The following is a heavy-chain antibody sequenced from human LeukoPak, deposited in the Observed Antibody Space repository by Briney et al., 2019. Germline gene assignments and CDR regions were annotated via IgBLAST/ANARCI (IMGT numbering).Heavy chain of an antibody. CDR2: IYPGDSDT. CDR1: GNSFTSYW. J-gene: IGHJ4*02. Sequence: GESLKISFKGSGNSFTSYWIGWVRQMPGKGLEWMGIIYPGDSDTRYSPSFQGQVTISADKSISTAYLQWSSLKASDPAMYYCARLAPGLRFLEWLSGFDYWGQGTLVTVSS. D-gene: IGHD3-3*01. V-gene: IGHV5-51*01. CDR3: ARLAPGLRFLEWLSGFDY.